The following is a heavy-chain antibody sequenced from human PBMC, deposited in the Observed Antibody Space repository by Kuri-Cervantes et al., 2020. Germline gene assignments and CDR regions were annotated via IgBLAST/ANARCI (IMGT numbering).Heavy chain of an antibody. D-gene: IGHD6-13*01. Sequence: SETLSLTCTVSGGSISSSSYYWGWIRQPPGKGLEWIGSIYYSGSTYYNPSLKSRVTISVDKSKNQFSLKLSSVTAADTAVYYCARHPPYNSPAQGAYDYWGQGTLVTVSS. CDR1: GGSISSSSYY. CDR2: IYYSGST. CDR3: ARHPPYNSPAQGAYDY. J-gene: IGHJ4*02. V-gene: IGHV4-39*01.